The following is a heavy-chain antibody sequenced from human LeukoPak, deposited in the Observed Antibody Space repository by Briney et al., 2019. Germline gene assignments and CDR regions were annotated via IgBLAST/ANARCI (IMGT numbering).Heavy chain of an antibody. CDR1: GSTFYDYG. CDR2: ITWNGDNT. V-gene: IGHV3-20*04. J-gene: IGHJ3*02. CDR3: ARAPHAFDI. Sequence: GGSLRLSCAASGSTFYDYGMNWVRQAPGKGLECVSSITWNGDNTRYADSVKGRFAISRDNAKNSLFLQMNSLRAEDTAFYYCARAPHAFDIWGQGTMVTVSS.